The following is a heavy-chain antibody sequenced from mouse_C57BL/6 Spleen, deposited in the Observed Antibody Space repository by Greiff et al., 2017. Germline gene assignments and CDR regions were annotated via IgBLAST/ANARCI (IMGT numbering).Heavy chain of an antibody. CDR2: IHPNSGST. CDR3: ASATWDGTAWLDY. J-gene: IGHJ3*01. CDR1: GYTFTSYW. D-gene: IGHD4-1*01. V-gene: IGHV1-64*01. Sequence: VQLQQPGAELVKPGASVKLSCKASGYTFTSYWMHWVKQRPGQGLEWIGMIHPNSGSTNYNAKFKSKATLTADKSSSTAYMQLSSLTSEDSAVYYCASATWDGTAWLDYWGQGTLVTVSA.